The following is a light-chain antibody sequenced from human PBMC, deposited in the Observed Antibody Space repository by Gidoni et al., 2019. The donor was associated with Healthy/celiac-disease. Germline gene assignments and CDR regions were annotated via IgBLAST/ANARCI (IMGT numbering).Light chain of an antibody. Sequence: EIVLTQSPATLSLSPGERATLSCRASQSVSSYLAWYQQKPGQAPRLLIYDASNRATGIPARFSGSGSGTDFTLTISSLEPEDFAVYYCQYGVTFXQXTRLEIK. V-gene: IGKV3-11*01. J-gene: IGKJ5*01. CDR1: QSVSSY. CDR3: QYGVT. CDR2: DAS.